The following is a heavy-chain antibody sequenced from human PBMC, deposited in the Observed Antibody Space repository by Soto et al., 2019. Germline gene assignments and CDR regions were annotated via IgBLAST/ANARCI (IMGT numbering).Heavy chain of an antibody. Sequence: SETLSLTCTVSGGSISSGGYYWSWIRQHPGKGLEWIGYIYYSGSTYYNPSLKSRVTISVDTSKNQFSLKLSSVTAADTAVYYCAGVPVILGLLDIWGQGTMVTVSS. D-gene: IGHD2-21*01. J-gene: IGHJ3*02. CDR2: IYYSGST. CDR3: AGVPVILGLLDI. V-gene: IGHV4-31*03. CDR1: GGSISSGGYY.